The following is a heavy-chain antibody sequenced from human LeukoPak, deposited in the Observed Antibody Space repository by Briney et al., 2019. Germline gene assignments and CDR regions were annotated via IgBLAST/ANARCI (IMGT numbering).Heavy chain of an antibody. D-gene: IGHD4-17*01. CDR2: FSAYNGNT. CDR1: GYTFTSYG. Sequence: ASVKVSCKASGYTFTSYGISLVRQAPGQGLEWMGWFSAYNGNTNYAQKLQGRVTMTTDASTSTAYMELRSLRSDDTAVYYCAREGGWATVTTMDYWGRGTLDTVSS. V-gene: IGHV1-18*01. CDR3: AREGGWATVTTMDY. J-gene: IGHJ4*02.